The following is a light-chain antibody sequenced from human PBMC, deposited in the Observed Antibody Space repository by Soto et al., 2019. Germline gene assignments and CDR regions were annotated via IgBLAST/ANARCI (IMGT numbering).Light chain of an antibody. Sequence: GDRVTITCRASQSISSWLAWYQQKPGKAPKLLIYDASSLESGVPSRFSGSGSGTEFTLTISSLQPEDVATYYCQKYNGAFWTFGQGTKVDIK. V-gene: IGKV1-5*01. CDR1: QSISSW. CDR2: DAS. CDR3: QKYNGAFWT. J-gene: IGKJ1*01.